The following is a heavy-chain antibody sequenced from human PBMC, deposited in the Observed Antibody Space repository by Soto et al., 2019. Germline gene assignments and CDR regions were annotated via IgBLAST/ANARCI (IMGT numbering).Heavy chain of an antibody. D-gene: IGHD5-12*01. CDR1: GFTFSEYS. CDR3: ARARGNDWYSDY. J-gene: IGHJ4*02. Sequence: GSLRLSCTASGFTFSEYSMSWVRQAPGKGLEWVSSITHSGTYVYYADSVKGRFTISRDSASNSLFLQMTSLRAEDTAVYHCARARGNDWYSDYWGQGTLVTVSS. CDR2: ITHSGTYV. V-gene: IGHV3-21*01.